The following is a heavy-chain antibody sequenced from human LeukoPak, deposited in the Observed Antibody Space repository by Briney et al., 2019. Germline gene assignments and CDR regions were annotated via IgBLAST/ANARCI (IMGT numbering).Heavy chain of an antibody. CDR3: ARRATAGDYVGWFDP. CDR2: IYYSGST. J-gene: IGHJ5*02. CDR1: GGSISSSSYY. V-gene: IGHV4-39*01. Sequence: SETLSLTCTVSGGSISSSSYYWGWIRQPPGKGLEWIGSIYYSGSTYYNPSLKSRVTISVDTSKNQFSLKLSSVTAADTAVYYCARRATAGDYVGWFDPWGQGTLVAVSS. D-gene: IGHD4-17*01.